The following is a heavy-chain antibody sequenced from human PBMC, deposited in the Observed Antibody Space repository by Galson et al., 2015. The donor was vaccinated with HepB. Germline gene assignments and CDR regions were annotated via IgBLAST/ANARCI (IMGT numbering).Heavy chain of an antibody. V-gene: IGHV1-18*01. CDR3: ARGRPGIHFDF. D-gene: IGHD3-3*02. CDR1: GYTFLSYY. J-gene: IGHJ4*02. Sequence: QSGAEVKKPGASVRVSCKASGYTFLSYYINWVRQAPGQGLEWMGWISPYHGTTNSAQEFQGRVSMSTNTSTGTAYLDLRSLRSGDTALYYCARGRPGIHFDFWGQGTLVTVSS. CDR2: ISPYHGTT.